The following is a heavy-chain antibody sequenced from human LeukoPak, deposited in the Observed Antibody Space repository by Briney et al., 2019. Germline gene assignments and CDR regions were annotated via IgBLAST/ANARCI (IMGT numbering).Heavy chain of an antibody. J-gene: IGHJ4*02. CDR3: ARGGWDYYGSALFDY. CDR2: IWYDGSNK. V-gene: IGHV3-33*01. D-gene: IGHD3-10*01. CDR1: GFTFSSYG. Sequence: PGGSLRLSCAASGFTFSSYGMHWVRQAPGKGLEWVAVIWYDGSNKYYADSVKGRFTISRHNSKNTLYLQMNSLRAEDTAVYYCARGGWDYYGSALFDYWGQGTLVTVSS.